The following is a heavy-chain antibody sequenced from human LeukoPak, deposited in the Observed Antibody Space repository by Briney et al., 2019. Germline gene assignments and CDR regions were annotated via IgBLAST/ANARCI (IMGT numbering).Heavy chain of an antibody. CDR2: INPNSGGT. CDR3: ARDRRSMVRGVISDY. D-gene: IGHD3-10*01. J-gene: IGHJ4*02. Sequence: ASVKVSCKASGYTFTGYYMHWVRQAPGQGLEWMGWINPNSGGTNYAQKFQGRVTMTRDTSISTAYMELSRLRSDDTAVYYCARDRRSMVRGVISDYWGQGTLVTVSS. V-gene: IGHV1-2*02. CDR1: GYTFTGYY.